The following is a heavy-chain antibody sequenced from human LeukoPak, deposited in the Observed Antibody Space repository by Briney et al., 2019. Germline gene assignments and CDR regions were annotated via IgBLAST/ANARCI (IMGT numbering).Heavy chain of an antibody. Sequence: ASVKVSCKASGYTFTGYYMHWVRQGPGQGLEWMGWINPNSGGTNYAQKFQGRVTMTRDTSISTAYMELSRLRSDDTAVYYCAREEVRAVATNAFDIWGQATMVTVSS. CDR1: GYTFTGYY. V-gene: IGHV1-2*02. D-gene: IGHD6-19*01. CDR2: INPNSGGT. J-gene: IGHJ3*02. CDR3: AREEVRAVATNAFDI.